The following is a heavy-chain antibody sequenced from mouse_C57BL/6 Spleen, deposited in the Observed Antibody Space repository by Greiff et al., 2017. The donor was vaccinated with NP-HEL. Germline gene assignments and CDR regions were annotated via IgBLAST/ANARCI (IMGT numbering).Heavy chain of an antibody. CDR2: ISDGGSYT. CDR3: AREITTVVALDY. V-gene: IGHV5-4*01. Sequence: EVKLMESGGGLVKPEGSLKLSCAASGFTFSSYAMSWVRQTPEKRLEWVATISDGGSYTYYPDNVKGRFTISRDNAKNNLYLQMSHLKSEDTAMYYCAREITTVVALDYWGQGTTLTVSS. J-gene: IGHJ2*01. CDR1: GFTFSSYA. D-gene: IGHD1-1*01.